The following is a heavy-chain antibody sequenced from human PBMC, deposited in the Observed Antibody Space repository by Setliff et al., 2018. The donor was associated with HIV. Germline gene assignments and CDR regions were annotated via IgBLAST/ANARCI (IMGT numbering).Heavy chain of an antibody. Sequence: PSETLSLTCTVSGGSISSGSYYWNWIRQPAGKGLEWIGRIYTSGSTNYNPSLKSRVTISVDTSKNQFSLKLRSVTAADTALYYCARGRYRSRWSSYYFDYWGQGTLVTAPQ. CDR2: IYTSGST. J-gene: IGHJ4*02. CDR3: ARGRYRSRWSSYYFDY. CDR1: GGSISSGSYY. V-gene: IGHV4-61*02. D-gene: IGHD6-13*01.